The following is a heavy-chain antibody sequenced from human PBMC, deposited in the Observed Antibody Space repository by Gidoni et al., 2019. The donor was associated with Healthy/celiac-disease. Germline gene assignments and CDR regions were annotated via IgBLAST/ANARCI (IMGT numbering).Heavy chain of an antibody. J-gene: IGHJ4*02. V-gene: IGHV3-48*01. Sequence: EVQLVESGGGLVQPGGSLRLSCAASGFTFSSYSMNWVRQAPGKGLEWVSYISSSSSTIYYADSVKGRFTISRDNAKNSLYLQMNSLRAEDTAVYYCARDRIVGALWGQGTLVTVSS. CDR2: ISSSSSTI. D-gene: IGHD1-26*01. CDR1: GFTFSSYS. CDR3: ARDRIVGAL.